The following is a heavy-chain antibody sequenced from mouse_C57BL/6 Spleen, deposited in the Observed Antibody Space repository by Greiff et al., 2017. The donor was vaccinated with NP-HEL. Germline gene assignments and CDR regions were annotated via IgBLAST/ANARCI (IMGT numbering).Heavy chain of an antibody. D-gene: IGHD1-1*01. J-gene: IGHJ2*01. CDR3: ARWAYGSFDY. CDR2: INPNNGGT. Sequence: VQLQQSGPELVTPGASVKISCQASGYTFTDYYMNWVKQSHGKSLEWIGDINPNNGGTSDNQKFKGKATLTVDKSSSTAYMELRSLTSEDAAVYYCARWAYGSFDYWGQGTTLTVSS. V-gene: IGHV1-26*01. CDR1: GYTFTDYY.